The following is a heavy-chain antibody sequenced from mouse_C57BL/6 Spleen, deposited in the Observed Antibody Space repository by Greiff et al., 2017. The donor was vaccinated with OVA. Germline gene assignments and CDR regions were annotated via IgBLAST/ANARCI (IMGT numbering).Heavy chain of an antibody. CDR3: ARELDPSRDY. Sequence: VQLQQSGPELVKPGASVKISCKASGYAFSSSWMNWVKQRPGKGLEWIGRIYPGDGDTNYNGKFKGKATLTADKSSSTAYMQLSSLTSEDSAVYFCARELDPSRDYWGQGTSVTVSS. CDR2: IYPGDGDT. J-gene: IGHJ4*01. V-gene: IGHV1-82*01. CDR1: GYAFSSSW.